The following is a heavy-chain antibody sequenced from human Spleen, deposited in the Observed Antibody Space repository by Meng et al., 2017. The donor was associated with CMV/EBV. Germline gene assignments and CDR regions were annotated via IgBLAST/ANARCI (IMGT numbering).Heavy chain of an antibody. J-gene: IGHJ3*01. V-gene: IGHV3-21*04. Sequence: GGSLRLSCAASGFTFSTYSINWVRQAPGKGLEWLSSISSSSRYIYYADSVKGRFTISRDNSKNTLYLQMNSLRAEDTAVYYCAKDVRTLDAFDVWGQGTMVTVSS. CDR1: GFTFSTYS. CDR3: AKDVRTLDAFDV. D-gene: IGHD1-14*01. CDR2: ISSSSRYI.